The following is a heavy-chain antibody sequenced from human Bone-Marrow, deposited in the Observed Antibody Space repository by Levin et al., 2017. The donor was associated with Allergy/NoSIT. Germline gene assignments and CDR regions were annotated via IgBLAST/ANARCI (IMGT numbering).Heavy chain of an antibody. V-gene: IGHV3-23*01. CDR1: GFTFSSYA. CDR3: ARRRGYSYGTYYYYYGMDV. Sequence: GGSLRLSCAASGFTFSSYAMSWVRQAPGKGLEWVSAISGSGGSTYYADSVKGRFTISRDNSKNTLYLQMNSLRAEDTAVYYCARRRGYSYGTYYYYYGMDVWGQGTTVTVSS. J-gene: IGHJ6*02. D-gene: IGHD5-18*01. CDR2: ISGSGGST.